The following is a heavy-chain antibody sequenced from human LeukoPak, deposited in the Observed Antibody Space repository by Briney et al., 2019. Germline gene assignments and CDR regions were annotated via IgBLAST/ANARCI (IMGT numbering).Heavy chain of an antibody. D-gene: IGHD2-2*01. J-gene: IGHJ4*02. V-gene: IGHV3-23*01. CDR1: GFTFSSYA. Sequence: GGSLRLSCAASGFTFSSYAMTWIRQAPDKGLEWVSAISGSDGSTYYADSVKGRFTISRDDSQNTLYLQMNSLSAEDTAVYYCAKVETSGGANCYALDYWGQGTLVTVSS. CDR2: ISGSDGST. CDR3: AKVETSGGANCYALDY.